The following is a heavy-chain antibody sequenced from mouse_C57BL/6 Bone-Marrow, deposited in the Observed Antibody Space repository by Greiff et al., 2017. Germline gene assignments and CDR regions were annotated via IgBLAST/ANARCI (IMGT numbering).Heavy chain of an antibody. Sequence: EVQVVESGGDLVKPGGSLKLSCAASGFTFSSYGMSWVRQTPDKRLEWVATISSGGSYTYYPDSVKGRFTISTDNAKNTPYLQMSSLKTEDTAMYYGARQNGYCGAMDYWGRGTAATVTA. D-gene: IGHD2-3*01. CDR1: GFTFSSYG. J-gene: IGHJ4*01. V-gene: IGHV5-6*01. CDR3: ARQNGYCGAMDY. CDR2: ISSGGSYT.